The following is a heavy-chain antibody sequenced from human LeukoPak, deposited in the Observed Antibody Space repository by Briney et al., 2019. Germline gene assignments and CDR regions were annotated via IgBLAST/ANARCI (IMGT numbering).Heavy chain of an antibody. Sequence: GASVKVSCKASGGTFSSYAISWVRQAPGQGLEWMGRIITIFGIANYAQKFQGRVTITADKSTSTAYMELSSLRSEDTAVYYCASDQYYDFWSGPRNWFDPWGQGTLVTVSS. D-gene: IGHD3-3*01. V-gene: IGHV1-69*04. J-gene: IGHJ5*02. CDR2: IITIFGIA. CDR1: GGTFSSYA. CDR3: ASDQYYDFWSGPRNWFDP.